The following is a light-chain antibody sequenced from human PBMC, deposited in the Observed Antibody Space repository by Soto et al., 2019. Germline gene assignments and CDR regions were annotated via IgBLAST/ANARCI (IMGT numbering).Light chain of an antibody. V-gene: IGKV1-5*01. J-gene: IGKJ2*01. CDR3: QHYHSYSNN. CDR1: QTISTW. CDR2: DVS. Sequence: DIQMTQSPSTLSASVGDRVTITCRASQTISTWLAWYQHNPGRHPKLLIFDVSTLGSGVPSRFRGSGSGTEFTLTITNVQHDDFANYYCQHYHSYSNNFGQGTTLDSK.